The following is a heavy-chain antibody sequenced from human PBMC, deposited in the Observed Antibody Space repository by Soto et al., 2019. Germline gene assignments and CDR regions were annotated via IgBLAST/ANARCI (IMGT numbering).Heavy chain of an antibody. CDR1: GFTFSSYA. J-gene: IGHJ4*02. Sequence: QVQLVESGGGVVQPGRSLRLSCAASGFTFSSYAMHWVRQAPGKGLEWVAVISYDGSNKYYADSVKGRFTISRDNSKNTLYLQMNSLRAEDTAVYYCARDLNPTAVPVLGYFDYWGQGTLVTVSS. CDR2: ISYDGSNK. V-gene: IGHV3-30-3*01. CDR3: ARDLNPTAVPVLGYFDY. D-gene: IGHD3-16*01.